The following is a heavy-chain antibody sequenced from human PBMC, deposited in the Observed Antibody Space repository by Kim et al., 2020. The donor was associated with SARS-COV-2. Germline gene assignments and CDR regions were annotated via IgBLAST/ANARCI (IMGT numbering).Heavy chain of an antibody. J-gene: IGHJ6*03. V-gene: IGHV1-2*06. Sequence: ASVKVSCKASGYTFTGYYMHWVRQAPGQGLAWLGRLNLTRVGPNYQQKFQAGAPMTRNTSITPASMELSRLSSDDTAVYDFAREVTPITIFGVVTHYFYYYYMDVWGKGTTVTVSS. CDR2: LNLTRVGP. D-gene: IGHD3-3*01. CDR3: AREVTPITIFGVVTHYFYYYYMDV. CDR1: GYTFTGYY.